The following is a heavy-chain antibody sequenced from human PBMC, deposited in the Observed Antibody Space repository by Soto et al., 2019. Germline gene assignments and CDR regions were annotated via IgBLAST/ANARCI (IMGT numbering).Heavy chain of an antibody. CDR2: IYYRGST. CDR1: GGSISSGDYY. Sequence: QVQLQESGPGMVKPSQTLSLTCTVSGGSISSGDYYWSWIRQPPGKGLEWIGYIYYRGSTYYNPSLKNRITKSVDTSKTQFSLKRRSVTAADPAVYYCASRGTTTYCSGGSCYARGFDSWGQGTLVTVSS. CDR3: ASRGTTTYCSGGSCYARGFDS. V-gene: IGHV4-30-4*01. J-gene: IGHJ4*02. D-gene: IGHD2-15*01.